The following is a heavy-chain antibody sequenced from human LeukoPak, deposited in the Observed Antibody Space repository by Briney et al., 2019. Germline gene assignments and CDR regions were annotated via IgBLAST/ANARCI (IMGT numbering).Heavy chain of an antibody. D-gene: IGHD3-9*01. Sequence: GGSLRLSCAASGFTFDDYGMSWVRQAPGKGLKWVANIKQDGSEKYYVDSVKGRFTISRDNAKNSLYLQMNSLRAEDTAVYYCARVNEYTYYDILTGRSPYYYYYYMDVWGKGTTVTISS. CDR3: ARVNEYTYYDILTGRSPYYYYYYMDV. J-gene: IGHJ6*03. CDR2: IKQDGSEK. V-gene: IGHV3-7*01. CDR1: GFTFDDYG.